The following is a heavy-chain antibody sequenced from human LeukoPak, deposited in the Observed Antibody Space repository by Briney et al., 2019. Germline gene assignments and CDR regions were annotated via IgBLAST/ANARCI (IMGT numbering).Heavy chain of an antibody. CDR2: INRNGGST. V-gene: IGHV3-20*04. Sequence: GGSLRLSCAASGFTFDDYGMSWVRQAPGKGLEWVCGINRNGGSTGYADSVKGRFTISRDNAKNSLYLQMNSLRAEDTALYYCARVEYYDILTGYYNGCWGQGTLVTVSS. D-gene: IGHD3-9*01. J-gene: IGHJ4*02. CDR3: ARVEYYDILTGYYNGC. CDR1: GFTFDDYG.